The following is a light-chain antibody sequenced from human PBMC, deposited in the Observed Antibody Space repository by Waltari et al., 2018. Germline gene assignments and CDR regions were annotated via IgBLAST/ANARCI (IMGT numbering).Light chain of an antibody. CDR3: MQGTHWPWT. J-gene: IGKJ1*01. V-gene: IGKV2-30*02. Sequence: DVVMTQSPLSLPVTLGQPASISCRSSQSLVHSDGNTYLNWFQQRPGQSPRRLFYRVSNRDSGVPDRFGGSGSVTDFTLKISRVEAEDVGVYYCMQGTHWPWTFGQGTKVEIK. CDR1: QSLVHSDGNTY. CDR2: RVS.